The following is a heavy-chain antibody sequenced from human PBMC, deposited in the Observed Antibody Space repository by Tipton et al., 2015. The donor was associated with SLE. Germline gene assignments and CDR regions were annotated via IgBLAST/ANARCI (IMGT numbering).Heavy chain of an antibody. CDR1: GFTFSSYA. CDR3: ASSTRIFDWLLD. CDR2: ISYDGSNK. Sequence: RSLRLSCAASGFTFSSYAMHWVRQAPGKGLEWVAVISYDGSNKYYADSVKGRFTISRDNSRNTLYLQMNSLRPEDTAVYYCASSTRIFDWLLDWGQGTLVTVSS. D-gene: IGHD3-9*01. V-gene: IGHV3-30*04. J-gene: IGHJ4*02.